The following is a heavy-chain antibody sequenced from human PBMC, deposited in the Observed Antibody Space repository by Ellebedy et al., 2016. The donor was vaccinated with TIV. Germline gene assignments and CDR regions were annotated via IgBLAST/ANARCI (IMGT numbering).Heavy chain of an antibody. CDR1: EDYISRSNW. Sequence: GSLRLSCAVSEDYISRSNWWSWVRQPPGKGLEWIGEISHTGSTNSNPSLKSRLTLSVDESKNQFSLKLTSVTAADTAIYYCACLPDSRVGFVDIPMVWGRWGPGTLVTVSA. D-gene: IGHD3-10*01. CDR3: ACLPDSRVGFVDIPMVWGR. V-gene: IGHV4-4*02. J-gene: IGHJ4*02. CDR2: ISHTGST.